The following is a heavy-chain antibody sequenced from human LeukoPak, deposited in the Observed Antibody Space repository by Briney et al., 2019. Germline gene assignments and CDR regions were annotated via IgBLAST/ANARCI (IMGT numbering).Heavy chain of an antibody. CDR1: GGSISSGDYY. Sequence: SETLSLTCTVSGGSISSGDYYWSWIRQPPGKGLEWIGYIYYSGGTYYNPSLKSRVTISVDTSKNQFSLKLSSVTAADTAVYYCARALRVVLFDPWGQGTLVTVSS. J-gene: IGHJ5*02. V-gene: IGHV4-30-4*08. CDR3: ARALRVVLFDP. CDR2: IYYSGGT. D-gene: IGHD2-15*01.